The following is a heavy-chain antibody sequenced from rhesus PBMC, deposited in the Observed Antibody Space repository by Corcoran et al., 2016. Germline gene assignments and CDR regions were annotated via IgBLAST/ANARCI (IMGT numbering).Heavy chain of an antibody. CDR2: ISGSGGST. CDR3: ARRGTRMITGYYYTGVIDY. CDR1: GGSIRSIHW. J-gene: IGHJ4*01. V-gene: IGHV4-93*02. Sequence: QVQLQESGPAVVTPSEPLSLTCAVYGGSIRSIHWWSWLRVTPGTGVDWLGGISGSGGSTEYNPSLKSRVTISIDTAKNQFSLKLSSVTAADTAVYYCARRGTRMITGYYYTGVIDYWGQGVLVTVSS. D-gene: IGHD3-9*01.